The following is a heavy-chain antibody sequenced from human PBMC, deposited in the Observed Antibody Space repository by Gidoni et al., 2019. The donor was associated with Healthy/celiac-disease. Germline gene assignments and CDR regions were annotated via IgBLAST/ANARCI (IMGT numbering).Heavy chain of an antibody. CDR1: GGPISSDDYF. Sequence: QVLLQESGPGLVKPSQTLSPPCTVPGGPISSDDYFWSWFRQPPGQGLEWIGYIDYSGRTYYNVSLKSRLTILVDTSKNQFSLKLSSVTAADSAVYYCAREAYSTGWWPPPGTFDLWGQGAMVTVSS. D-gene: IGHD2-8*02. CDR2: IDYSGRT. CDR3: AREAYSTGWWPPPGTFDL. V-gene: IGHV4-30-4*01. J-gene: IGHJ3*01.